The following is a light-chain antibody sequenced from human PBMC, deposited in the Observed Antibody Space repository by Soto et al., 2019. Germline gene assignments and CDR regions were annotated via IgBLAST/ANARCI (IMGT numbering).Light chain of an antibody. CDR1: QAVRDD. Sequence: DIQMTQSPSSLSASVGDRITITCRASQAVRDDVGWYQQKPGKAPKRLIYAATSLQSGVPSRFSGSGSGTDFTLTISCLQSEDFATYYCQQYYSYPWTFGQGTKVDIK. CDR2: AAT. V-gene: IGKV1-17*01. CDR3: QQYYSYPWT. J-gene: IGKJ1*01.